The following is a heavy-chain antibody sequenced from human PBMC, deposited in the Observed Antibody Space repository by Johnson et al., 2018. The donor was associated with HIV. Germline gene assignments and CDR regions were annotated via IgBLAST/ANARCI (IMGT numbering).Heavy chain of an antibody. Sequence: EKLVESGGGLVQPGESLRLSCAASGFTFSSYAMSWVRQAPGKGLEWVSVIYSGGSTYYADSVKGRFTLSRDNSKNTLYLQINSLRAEDTAVYYCARVGLTGAQTGDAFDIWGQGTMVTVSS. CDR1: GFTFSSYA. V-gene: IGHV3-53*01. J-gene: IGHJ3*02. CDR2: IYSGGST. CDR3: ARVGLTGAQTGDAFDI. D-gene: IGHD7-27*01.